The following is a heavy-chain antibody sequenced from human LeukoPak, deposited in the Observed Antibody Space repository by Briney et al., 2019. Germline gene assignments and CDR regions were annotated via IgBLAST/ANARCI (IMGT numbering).Heavy chain of an antibody. D-gene: IGHD2-8*02. CDR3: ARVNDYWSYFDY. V-gene: IGHV4-34*01. J-gene: IGHJ4*02. CDR2: INHSGST. CDR1: GGSFSGYY. Sequence: SETLSLTCAVYGGSFSGYYWGWIRQPPGKGLEWIGEINHSGSTNYNPSLKSRVTISVDTSKNQFSLKLSSVTAADTAVYYCARVNDYWSYFDYWGQGTLVTVSS.